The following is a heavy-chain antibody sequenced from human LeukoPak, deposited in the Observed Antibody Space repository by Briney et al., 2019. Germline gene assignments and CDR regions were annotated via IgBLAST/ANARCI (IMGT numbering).Heavy chain of an antibody. J-gene: IGHJ4*02. CDR1: GYTFTSYD. CDR3: ATLPRGHLFDS. D-gene: IGHD3-10*01. CDR2: MNPNSGNT. V-gene: IGHV1-8*01. Sequence: PGASVKVSCKASGYTFTSYDINWVRQATGQGLEWMGWMNPNSGNTGCAQKFQGRVTMTRNTSISTAYMELSSLRSDDTAVYFCATLPRGHLFDSWGQGTLVTVSS.